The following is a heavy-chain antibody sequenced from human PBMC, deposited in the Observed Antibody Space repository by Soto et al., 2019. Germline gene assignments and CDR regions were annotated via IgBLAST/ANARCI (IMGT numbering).Heavy chain of an antibody. CDR1: GGSISSSSYY. D-gene: IGHD2-8*02. CDR3: ARDKITGLFDY. J-gene: IGHJ4*02. Sequence: SETLSLTCTVSGGSISSSSYYWGWIRQPPGKGLEWIGSIYYSGSTYYNPSLKSRISISVDTSKNQFSLKLTSVTAADTAVYYCARDKITGLFDYWGQGTLVTVSS. CDR2: IYYSGST. V-gene: IGHV4-39*07.